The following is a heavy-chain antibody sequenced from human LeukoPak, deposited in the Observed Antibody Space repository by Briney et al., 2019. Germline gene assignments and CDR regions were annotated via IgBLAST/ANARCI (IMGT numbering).Heavy chain of an antibody. Sequence: PGGSLRLSCAASGFTVSSNYMSWVRQAPGEGLEWVSVIYSGGSTYYADSVKGRFTISRDNSKNTLYLQMNSLRAEDTAVYYCARSNRVSLDAFDIWGQGTMVTVSS. CDR2: IYSGGST. CDR1: GFTVSSNY. J-gene: IGHJ3*02. D-gene: IGHD2/OR15-2a*01. V-gene: IGHV3-53*01. CDR3: ARSNRVSLDAFDI.